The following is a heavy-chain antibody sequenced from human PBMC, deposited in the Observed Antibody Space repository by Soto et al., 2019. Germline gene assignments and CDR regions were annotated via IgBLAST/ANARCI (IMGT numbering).Heavy chain of an antibody. CDR3: ARGRDYDFWSGYYPPADV. CDR2: INHSGST. CDR1: GGSFSGYY. J-gene: IGHJ6*02. Sequence: SETLSLTCAVYGGSFSGYYWSWIRQPPGKGLEWIGEINHSGSTNYNPSLKSRVTISVDMSKNQFSLKLSSVTAADTAVYYCARGRDYDFWSGYYPPADVWGQGTTVTVSS. V-gene: IGHV4-34*01. D-gene: IGHD3-3*01.